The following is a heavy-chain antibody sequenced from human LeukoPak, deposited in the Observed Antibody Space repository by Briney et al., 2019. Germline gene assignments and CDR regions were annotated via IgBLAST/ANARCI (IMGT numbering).Heavy chain of an antibody. CDR2: INGSGSFT. CDR3: AKWGGDPAMVRGAYFDY. Sequence: PGGSLRLSCAASGFTFSNYVMGWVRQDPGKGLQWVSIINGSGSFTSYADSVKGRLTISRDNSKNTLYLQMNSLRAEDTAVYYCAKWGGDPAMVRGAYFDYWGQGTLVTVSS. V-gene: IGHV3-23*05. J-gene: IGHJ4*02. D-gene: IGHD3-10*01. CDR1: GFTFSNYV.